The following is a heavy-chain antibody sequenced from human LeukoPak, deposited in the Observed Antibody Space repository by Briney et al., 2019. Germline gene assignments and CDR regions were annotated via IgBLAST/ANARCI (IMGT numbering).Heavy chain of an antibody. D-gene: IGHD2/OR15-2a*01. Sequence: TSETLSLTCTVSGGSISSYYWSWIRQPAGKGLEGIGRIYTSGSTNYNPSLKSRVTMSVDTSKNQFSLKLSSVTAADTAVYYCVPFPRDYYYYGMDVWGQGTTVTVSS. CDR1: GGSISSYY. CDR2: IYTSGST. CDR3: VPFPRDYYYYGMDV. V-gene: IGHV4-4*07. J-gene: IGHJ6*02.